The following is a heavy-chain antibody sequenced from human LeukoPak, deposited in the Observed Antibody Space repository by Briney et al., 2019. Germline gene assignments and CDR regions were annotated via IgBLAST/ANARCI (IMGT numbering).Heavy chain of an antibody. CDR3: ARAPSEIGGYYPEYFRH. J-gene: IGHJ1*01. D-gene: IGHD3-22*01. CDR1: GFTFSSYW. Sequence: GGSLRLSCAASGFTFSSYWMHWVRHAPGKGLVWVSRIKSDGSTRYADSVKGRFTISRDNAKNTVSLQMTSLRAEDTGVYYCARAPSEIGGYYPEYFRHWGQGTLVIVSS. CDR2: IKSDGST. V-gene: IGHV3-74*01.